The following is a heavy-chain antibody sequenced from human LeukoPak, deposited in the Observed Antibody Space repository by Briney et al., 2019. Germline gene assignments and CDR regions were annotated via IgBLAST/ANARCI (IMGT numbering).Heavy chain of an antibody. V-gene: IGHV1-69*06. Sequence: ASVKVSCKASGGTFTSYAISWVRQAPGQGLEWMGGIIPIFGTANYAQKFQGRVTITADKSTSTAYMELSSLRSEDTAVYYCARDGGYGDYSLYYFDYWGQGTLVTVSS. CDR2: IIPIFGTA. D-gene: IGHD4-17*01. CDR1: GGTFTSYA. CDR3: ARDGGYGDYSLYYFDY. J-gene: IGHJ4*02.